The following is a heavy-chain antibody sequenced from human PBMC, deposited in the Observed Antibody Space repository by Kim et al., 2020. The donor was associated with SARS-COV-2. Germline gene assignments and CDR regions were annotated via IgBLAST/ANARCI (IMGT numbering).Heavy chain of an antibody. D-gene: IGHD2-2*02. CDR3: ARRYCSSTSCYTSVDY. V-gene: IGHV3-48*02. J-gene: IGHJ4*02. Sequence: SVKGRFTISRDNAKNSLYLQMNSLGDEDTAVYYCARRYCSSTSCYTSVDYWGQGTLVTVSS.